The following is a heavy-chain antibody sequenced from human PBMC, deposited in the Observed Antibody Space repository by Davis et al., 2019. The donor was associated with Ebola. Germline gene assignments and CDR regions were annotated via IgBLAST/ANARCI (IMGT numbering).Heavy chain of an antibody. CDR2: ISGSGGST. V-gene: IGHV3-23*01. J-gene: IGHJ4*02. CDR3: AKNLLYGDYED. D-gene: IGHD4-17*01. CDR1: GFTFDDYA. Sequence: GESLKISCAASGFTFDDYAMNWVRQAPGKGLEWVSAISGSGGSTYYADSVKGRFTISRDNSKNTLYLQMNSLRAEDTAVYYCAKNLLYGDYEDWGQGTLVTVSS.